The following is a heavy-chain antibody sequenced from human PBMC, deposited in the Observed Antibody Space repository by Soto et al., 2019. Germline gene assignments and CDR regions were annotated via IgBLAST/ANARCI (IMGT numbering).Heavy chain of an antibody. CDR3: ARQRTTVVTQAYFDH. V-gene: IGHV4-39*01. CDR1: GESISSSSYY. D-gene: IGHD2-21*02. CDR2: IYYSGRT. Sequence: RSGTLSLTCIFSGESISSSSYYWGWSRQPPGKGLEWIGSIYYSGRTYYNPSFKSRVTISIDTSKNQLSLKLSSVTATDTAVYYCARQRTTVVTQAYFDHWGQGALVTVSS. J-gene: IGHJ4*02.